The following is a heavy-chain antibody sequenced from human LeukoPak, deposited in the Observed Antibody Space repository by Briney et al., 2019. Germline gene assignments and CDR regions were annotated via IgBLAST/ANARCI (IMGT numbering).Heavy chain of an antibody. CDR1: GFTFRSYW. V-gene: IGHV3-74*01. D-gene: IGHD1-26*01. CDR2: INSDGSST. Sequence: GGSLRLSCAASGFTFRSYWMHWLRQAPGKGLVWVSRINSDGSSTNYADPVKGRFTIPRNNAKTTLYLQMNSLRAEDTAVYYCARGGAVGDYYYYMDVWGKGTTVTASS. CDR3: ARGGAVGDYYYYMDV. J-gene: IGHJ6*03.